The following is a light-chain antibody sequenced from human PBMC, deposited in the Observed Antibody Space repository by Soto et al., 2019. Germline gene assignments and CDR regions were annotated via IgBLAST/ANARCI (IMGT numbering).Light chain of an antibody. J-gene: IGKJ1*01. Sequence: EIVLTQSPGTLSLSPGERATLSCRASQSVSSSYLDWYQQKPGQAPRLLIYGASSSATGIPDRFSGSGSGTDFTLTISRLEPEDFAVYYCQQYGSSPRTFGQGTKVEIK. CDR3: QQYGSSPRT. V-gene: IGKV3-20*01. CDR1: QSVSSSY. CDR2: GAS.